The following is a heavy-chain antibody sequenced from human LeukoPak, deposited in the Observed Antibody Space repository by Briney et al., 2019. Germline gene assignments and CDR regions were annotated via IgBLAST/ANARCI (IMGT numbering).Heavy chain of an antibody. CDR3: ARDGTSTDDY. CDR1: GYTFSNFG. D-gene: IGHD2-2*01. V-gene: IGHV1-18*01. Sequence: ASVKVSCKASGYTFSNFGISWVRQAPGQGLEWMGWISGNNDNPNYGQKFQGRFAVTSDSSTRTAYMELKRLRSDDTAVYYCARDGTSTDDYWGQGTLVTVSS. J-gene: IGHJ4*02. CDR2: ISGNNDNP.